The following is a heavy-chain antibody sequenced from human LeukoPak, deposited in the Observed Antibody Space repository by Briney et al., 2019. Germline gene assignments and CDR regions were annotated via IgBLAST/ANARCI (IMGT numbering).Heavy chain of an antibody. CDR3: AKDIKLADYFDY. V-gene: IGHV3-23*01. Sequence: GGSLRLSCAASGFTFSTYAMSWVRQAPGKGLEWVSAISGSGRSTYYADSMQGRFTISRDNSRNTLYLQMNSLRADDTAVYYCAKDIKLADYFDYWGQGTLVTVSS. D-gene: IGHD5-18*01. J-gene: IGHJ4*02. CDR2: ISGSGRST. CDR1: GFTFSTYA.